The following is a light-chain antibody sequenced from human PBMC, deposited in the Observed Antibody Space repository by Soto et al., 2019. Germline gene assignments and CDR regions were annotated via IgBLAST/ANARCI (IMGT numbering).Light chain of an antibody. CDR2: NVS. V-gene: IGLV2-14*03. CDR1: SSDVGGYNY. J-gene: IGLJ1*01. CDR3: ASDRSSSTDV. Sequence: QSALTQPASVSGSPGQSITISCTGTSSDVGGYNYVSWYQQHQGNAPKLMISNVSNPPSGVSYRFSGSKSGNTASLTIAGLQAEDEADYCCASDRSSSTDVFGSGTKLTVL.